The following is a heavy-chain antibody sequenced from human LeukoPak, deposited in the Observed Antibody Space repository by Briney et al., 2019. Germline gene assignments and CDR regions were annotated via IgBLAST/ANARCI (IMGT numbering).Heavy chain of an antibody. D-gene: IGHD3-22*01. J-gene: IGHJ4*02. CDR1: GGSISSSSYY. CDR2: IYYSGST. CDR3: ARQNYDSSGYYY. V-gene: IGHV4-39*01. Sequence: PSETLSLTCTVYGGSISSSSYYWRWIRQPPGKGLERNGSIYYSGSTHYNPSLKSRVTISVDTSKNQFSLKLSSVTAADTAVYYCARQNYDSSGYYYWGQGTLVTVSS.